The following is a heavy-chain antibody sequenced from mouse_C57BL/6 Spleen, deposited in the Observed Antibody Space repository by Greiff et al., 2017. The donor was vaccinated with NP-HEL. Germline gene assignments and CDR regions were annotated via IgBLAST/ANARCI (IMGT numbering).Heavy chain of an antibody. J-gene: IGHJ4*01. V-gene: IGHV1-82*01. D-gene: IGHD4-1*02. Sequence: QVQLKQSGPELVKPGASVKISCKASGYAFSSSWMNWVKQRPGKGLEWIGRIYPGDGDTNYNGKFKGKATLTADKSSSTAYMQLSSLTSEDSAVYFCARGQLLYYAMDYWGQGTSVTVSS. CDR1: GYAFSSSW. CDR3: ARGQLLYYAMDY. CDR2: IYPGDGDT.